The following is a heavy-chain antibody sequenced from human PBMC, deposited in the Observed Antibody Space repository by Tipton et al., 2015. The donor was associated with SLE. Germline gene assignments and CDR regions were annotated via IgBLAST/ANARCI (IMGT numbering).Heavy chain of an antibody. CDR2: IYPSDSDT. D-gene: IGHD2-2*01. V-gene: IGHV5-51*03. Sequence: VQLVQSGAEVKEPGDSLKISCRGSGYSFTTYWIAWVRQIPGKGLEWMGIIYPSDSDTRYNPAFQGQVTMSADKSINTAYLQWSSLKSSDTAMYYCARSGGRFPAAIILEAFDPWGQGTLVTVSS. J-gene: IGHJ5*02. CDR3: ARSGGRFPAAIILEAFDP. CDR1: GYSFTTYW.